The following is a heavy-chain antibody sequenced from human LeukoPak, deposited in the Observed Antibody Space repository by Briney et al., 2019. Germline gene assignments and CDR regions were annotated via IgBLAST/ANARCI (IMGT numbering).Heavy chain of an antibody. J-gene: IGHJ4*02. CDR3: ARDYSSGWYSVDY. V-gene: IGHV1-18*01. D-gene: IGHD6-19*01. Sequence: GASVKVSCKASGSTFSSYAISWVRQAPGQGLEWMGWIRSDNGKTNYAQKLQGRVTLTTDTTTSTAYMELRSLRSDDTAIYYCARDYSSGWYSVDYWGQGTLITVSS. CDR2: IRSDNGKT. CDR1: GSTFSSYA.